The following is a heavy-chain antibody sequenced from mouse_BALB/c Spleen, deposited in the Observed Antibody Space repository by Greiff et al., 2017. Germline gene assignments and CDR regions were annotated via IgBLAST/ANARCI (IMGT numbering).Heavy chain of an antibody. CDR1: GFTFSSYT. CDR3: TRGQISITTAYYFDY. D-gene: IGHD1-2*01. V-gene: IGHV5-6-4*01. Sequence: EVKLMESGGGLVQPGGSLKLSCAASGFTFSSYTMSWVRQTPEKRLEWVATISSGGSYTYYPDSVKGRFTISRDNAKNTLYLQMSSLKSEDTAMYYCTRGQISITTAYYFDYWGQGTTLTVSS. J-gene: IGHJ2*01. CDR2: ISSGGSYT.